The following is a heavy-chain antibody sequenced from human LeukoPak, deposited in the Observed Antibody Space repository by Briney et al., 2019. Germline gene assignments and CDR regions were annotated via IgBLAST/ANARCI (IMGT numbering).Heavy chain of an antibody. D-gene: IGHD2-21*02. CDR2: ISYDGSNK. J-gene: IGHJ3*02. V-gene: IGHV3-30*18. CDR1: GFTFSSYG. CDR3: AKDGCGGDCLGAFDI. Sequence: GRSLRLSCAASGFTFSSYGMHWVRQAPGKGLEWVAVISYDGSNKYYADSVKGRFTISRDNSKNTLYLQMNSLGAEDTAVYYCAKDGCGGDCLGAFDIWGQGTMVTVSS.